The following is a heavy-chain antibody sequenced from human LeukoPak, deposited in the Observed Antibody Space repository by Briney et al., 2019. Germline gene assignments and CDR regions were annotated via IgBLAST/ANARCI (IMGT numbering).Heavy chain of an antibody. CDR2: ISSSSSYI. CDR1: GFTFSSYS. V-gene: IGHV3-21*01. D-gene: IGHD3-16*01. Sequence: GSLRLSCAASGFTFSSYSMNWVRQAPGKGLEWVSSISSSSSYIYYADSVKGRFTISRDNAKNSLYLQMNSLRAEDRAVYYCARDHLPLGPPDAFDIWGQGTMVTVSS. J-gene: IGHJ3*02. CDR3: ARDHLPLGPPDAFDI.